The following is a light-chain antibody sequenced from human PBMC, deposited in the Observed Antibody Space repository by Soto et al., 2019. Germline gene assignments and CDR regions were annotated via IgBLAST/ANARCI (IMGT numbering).Light chain of an antibody. V-gene: IGLV1-44*01. CDR1: SSNIGSTI. CDR2: ANN. Sequence: QSVLTQPPSASGTPGQRVTISCSGSSSNIGSTIVNWYQQLPGTAPKLLIYANNQRPSGVPDRFSGSKSGTSASLAISGLQSEDEADYYCAAWDDSLNGQVFGGGTKVTVL. CDR3: AAWDDSLNGQV. J-gene: IGLJ2*01.